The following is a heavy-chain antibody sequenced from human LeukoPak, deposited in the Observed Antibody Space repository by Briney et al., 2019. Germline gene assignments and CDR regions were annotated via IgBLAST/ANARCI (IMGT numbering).Heavy chain of an antibody. D-gene: IGHD2-15*01. J-gene: IGHJ1*01. V-gene: IGHV1-69*13. CDR3: AREGYCSGGSCYDLEYFQH. CDR2: IIPIFGTA. CDR1: GGTFSSYA. Sequence: SAKVSCKASGGTFSSYAISWVRQAPGQGLEWMGGIIPIFGTANYAQKFQGRVTITADESTSTAYMELSSLRSEDTAVYYCAREGYCSGGSCYDLEYFQHWGQGTLVTVSS.